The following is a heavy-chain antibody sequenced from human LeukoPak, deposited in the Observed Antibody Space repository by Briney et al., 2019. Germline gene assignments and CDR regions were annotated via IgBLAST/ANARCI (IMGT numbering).Heavy chain of an antibody. CDR2: ISAYNGNT. CDR3: ARLYSGYDYMVDY. J-gene: IGHJ4*02. CDR1: GYTFTDDY. D-gene: IGHD5-12*01. Sequence: ASVKVSCKASGYTFTDDYIHWVRQAPGQGLEWMGWISAYNGNTNYAQKLQGRVTMTTDTSTSTAYMELRSLRSDDTAVYYCARLYSGYDYMVDYWGQGTLVTVSS. V-gene: IGHV1-18*04.